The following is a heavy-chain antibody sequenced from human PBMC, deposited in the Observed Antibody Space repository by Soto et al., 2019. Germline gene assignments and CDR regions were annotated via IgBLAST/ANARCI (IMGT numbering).Heavy chain of an antibody. CDR1: GFTFSSYA. J-gene: IGHJ4*02. D-gene: IGHD3-3*01. Sequence: PGGSLRLSCAASGFTFSSYAMSWVRQAPGKGLEWVSAISGSGGSTYYADSVKGRFTISRDNSKNMLYLQMNSLRAEDTAVYLCAKKATIYAVDPADYWVQETQVTVSA. CDR2: ISGSGGST. V-gene: IGHV3-23*01. CDR3: AKKATIYAVDPADY.